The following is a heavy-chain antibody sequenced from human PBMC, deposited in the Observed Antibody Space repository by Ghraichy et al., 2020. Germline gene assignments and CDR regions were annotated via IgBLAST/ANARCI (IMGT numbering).Heavy chain of an antibody. CDR3: ARENRVLAGPYDLLTAYDYYGMDV. CDR1: GGSISSGRNY. CDR2: IYTSGST. Sequence: SETLSLTCTGSGGSISSGRNYWSWIRQPAGKGLEWIGRIYTSGSTNYNPSLKSRVTISVDTSKNQFSLKLRSVTAADTAVYYCARENRVLAGPYDLLTAYDYYGMDVWGQGPRSPSP. J-gene: IGHJ6*02. D-gene: IGHD3-9*01. V-gene: IGHV4-61*02.